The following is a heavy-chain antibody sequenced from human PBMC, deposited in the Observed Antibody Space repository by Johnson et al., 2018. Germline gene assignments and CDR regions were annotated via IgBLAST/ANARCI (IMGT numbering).Heavy chain of an antibody. CDR3: AKDVVVVPVSYGLDV. Sequence: VQLVQSGGGVVQXGGSLRLSCAASGFSFSSYAMAWVRQAPGKGLEWVSAMSGGGASTYYADSVKGRFTMSRDNSKNTRVPQMNSLRAEDTAIFDCAKDVVVVPVSYGLDVWGQGTTVTVSS. D-gene: IGHD2-2*01. CDR2: MSGGGAST. CDR1: GFSFSSYA. V-gene: IGHV3-23*04. J-gene: IGHJ6*02.